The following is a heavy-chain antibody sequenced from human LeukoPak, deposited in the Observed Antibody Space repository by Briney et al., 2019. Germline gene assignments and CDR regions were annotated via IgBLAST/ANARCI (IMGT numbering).Heavy chain of an antibody. CDR2: FDPEDGET. V-gene: IGHV1-24*01. CDR1: GYTLTELS. CDR3: VITMIVVVPWAFDI. D-gene: IGHD3-22*01. Sequence: GASVKVSCKVSGYTLTELSMHWVRQAPGKGLEWMGGFDPEDGETIYAQKFQGRVTMAEDTSTDTAYMELSSLRSEDTAVYYCVITMIVVVPWAFDIWGQGTMVTVSS. J-gene: IGHJ3*02.